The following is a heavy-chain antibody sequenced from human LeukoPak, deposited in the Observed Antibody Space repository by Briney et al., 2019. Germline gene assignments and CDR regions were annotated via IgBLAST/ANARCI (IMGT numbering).Heavy chain of an antibody. CDR3: AREWWSGSYDFDY. CDR1: GFTFSSYA. J-gene: IGHJ4*02. D-gene: IGHD1-26*01. Sequence: PGGSLRLSCAASGFTFSSYAMHWVRQAPGKGLEWLAVISYDGSNKYYADSVKGRFTISRDNSKNTLYLQMNSLRAEDTAVYYCAREWWSGSYDFDYWGQGTLVTVSS. V-gene: IGHV3-30-3*01. CDR2: ISYDGSNK.